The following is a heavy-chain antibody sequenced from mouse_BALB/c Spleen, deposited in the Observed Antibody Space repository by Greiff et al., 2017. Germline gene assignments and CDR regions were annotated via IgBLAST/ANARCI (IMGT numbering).Heavy chain of an antibody. CDR1: GFTFSDYY. D-gene: IGHD1-2*01. V-gene: IGHV5-4*02. J-gene: IGHJ2*01. CDR2: ISDGGSYT. CDR3: ARGLRLRGYYFDY. Sequence: EVNVVESGGGLVKPGGSLKLSCAASGFTFSDYYMYWVRQTPEKRLEWVATISDGGSYTYYPDSVKGRFTISRDNAKNNLYLQMSSLKSEDTAMYYCARGLRLRGYYFDYWGQGTTLTVSS.